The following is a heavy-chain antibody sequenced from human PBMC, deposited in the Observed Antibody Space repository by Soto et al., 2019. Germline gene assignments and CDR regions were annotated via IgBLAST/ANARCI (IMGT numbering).Heavy chain of an antibody. D-gene: IGHD1-1*01. CDR3: AHRLGGSSWNDGYFDF. V-gene: IGHV2-5*02. J-gene: IGHJ4*02. CDR1: GFSLTTSPVG. Sequence: QITLKESGPTLVEPTEALALTCSFSGFSLTTSPVGVGWFRQPPGKALEWLAVIYWDNDKRYNPSLNTRITITKDTSRNEVALTMTDMEPKDTATYFCAHRLGGSSWNDGYFDFWGQGFLVTVS. CDR2: IYWDNDK.